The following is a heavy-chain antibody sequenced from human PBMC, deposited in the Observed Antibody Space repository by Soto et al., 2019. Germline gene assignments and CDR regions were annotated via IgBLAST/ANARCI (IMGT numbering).Heavy chain of an antibody. J-gene: IGHJ6*02. V-gene: IGHV1-69*06. CDR3: ARDSGSGQYYYYYGMDV. CDR2: IIPTFGTA. Sequence: GASVKVSCKASGGTFSSYAISWVRQAPGQGPEWMGGIIPTFGTANYAQKFQGRVTITADKSTSTAYMELSSLRSEDTAVYYCARDSGSGQYYYYYGMDVWGQGTTVTVSS. D-gene: IGHD3-10*01. CDR1: GGTFSSYA.